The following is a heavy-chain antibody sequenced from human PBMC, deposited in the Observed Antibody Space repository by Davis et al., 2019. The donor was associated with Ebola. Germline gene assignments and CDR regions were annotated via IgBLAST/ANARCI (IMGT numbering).Heavy chain of an antibody. Sequence: PGGSLRLSCAASGFTFSGHWMHWVRQAPGKGLEWVANIKPDGTVKYYVDSVKGRFAISRDNAKNSLNLQMNSLRVEDTAVYYCARVRGLDVWGQGTTVTVSS. CDR3: ARVRGLDV. CDR1: GFTFSGHW. J-gene: IGHJ6*02. V-gene: IGHV3-7*04. CDR2: IKPDGTVK.